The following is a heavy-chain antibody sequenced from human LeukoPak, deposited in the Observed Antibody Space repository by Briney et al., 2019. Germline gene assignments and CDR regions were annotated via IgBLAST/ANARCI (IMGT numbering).Heavy chain of an antibody. Sequence: GGSLRLSCAASGFSFSNSSMNWLRQAAGNGLEWVSSIGTGISYIFQADSVKGRFTISKDNSKNTMYLQMNNLRAEDTAVYYCAKDGGRFRVVPAANCDYWGQGPLVTVSS. CDR3: AKDGGRFRVVPAANCDY. CDR2: IGTGISYI. D-gene: IGHD2-2*01. J-gene: IGHJ4*02. V-gene: IGHV3-21*04. CDR1: GFSFSNSS.